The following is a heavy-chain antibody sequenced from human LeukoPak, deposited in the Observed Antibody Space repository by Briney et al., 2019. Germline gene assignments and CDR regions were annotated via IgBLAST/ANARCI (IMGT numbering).Heavy chain of an antibody. CDR2: IRSNSDGGTI. Sequence: GGSLRLSCAASGFTFSSYAMSWVRQAPGKGLEWVGRIRSNSDGGTIDYAAPVKGRFTLSRDDSKTTLYLQMNSLQTEDTAVYYCATDFYDSTWGQGTLVTVSS. D-gene: IGHD3-22*01. J-gene: IGHJ5*02. CDR1: GFTFSSYA. V-gene: IGHV3-15*01. CDR3: ATDFYDST.